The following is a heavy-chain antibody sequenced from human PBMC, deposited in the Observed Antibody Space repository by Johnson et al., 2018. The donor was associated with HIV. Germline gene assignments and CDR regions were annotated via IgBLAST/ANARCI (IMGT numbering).Heavy chain of an antibody. Sequence: VQLVESGGGLFQPGGSLRLSCAASGFSVRTNYMSWVRQAPGKGLEWVSVIYTGGSTYYADSVRGRFTISRDNSNNTLYLQMNSLRVEDTAVYYCARDRVATIRGVNAFDIWGQGTVVTVSS. CDR3: ARDRVATIRGVNAFDI. V-gene: IGHV3-53*01. CDR2: IYTGGST. CDR1: GFSVRTNY. D-gene: IGHD5-12*01. J-gene: IGHJ3*02.